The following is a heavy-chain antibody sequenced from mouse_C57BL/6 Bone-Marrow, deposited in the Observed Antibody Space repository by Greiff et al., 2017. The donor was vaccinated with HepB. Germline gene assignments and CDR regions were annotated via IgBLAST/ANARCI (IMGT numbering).Heavy chain of an antibody. D-gene: IGHD1-1*01. V-gene: IGHV5-4*01. J-gene: IGHJ2*01. CDR2: ISDGGSYT. Sequence: VQLQQSGGGLVKPGGSLKLSCAASGFTFSSYAMSWVRQTPEKRLEWVATISDGGSYTYYPDNVKGRFTISRDNAKNNLYLQMSHLKSEDTAMYYCARVHYGSLYYFDYWGQGTTLTVSS. CDR1: GFTFSSYA. CDR3: ARVHYGSLYYFDY.